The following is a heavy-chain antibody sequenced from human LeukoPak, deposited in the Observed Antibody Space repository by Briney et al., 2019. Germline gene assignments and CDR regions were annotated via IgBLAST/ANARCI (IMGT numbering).Heavy chain of an antibody. CDR1: GGTFSSYA. Sequence: SVKVSCKASGGTFSSYAISWVRQAPGQGLEWMGRIIPILGIANYAQKFQGRVTITADKSTSTAYVELSSLRSEDTAVYYCARGVTVGATFDYWGQGTLVTVSS. V-gene: IGHV1-69*04. CDR2: IIPILGIA. CDR3: ARGVTVGATFDY. D-gene: IGHD1-26*01. J-gene: IGHJ4*02.